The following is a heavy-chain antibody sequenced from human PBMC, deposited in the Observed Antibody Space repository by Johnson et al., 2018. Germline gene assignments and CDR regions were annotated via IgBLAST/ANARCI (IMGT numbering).Heavy chain of an antibody. CDR3: ARGIALPVAIIHYYYGMDV. CDR1: GFTVSSNY. CDR2: IYRGGST. J-gene: IGHJ6*02. V-gene: IGHV3-53*02. Sequence: EVQLLETGGGLIQPGGSLRLSCAASGFTVSSNYMTWVRQSPGKGLEWVSVIYRGGSTYYADSVKGRFTISRDNSKNTLYLQMHSLRAEDTAVYYCARGIALPVAIIHYYYGMDVWGQGTTVTVS. D-gene: IGHD2-2*02.